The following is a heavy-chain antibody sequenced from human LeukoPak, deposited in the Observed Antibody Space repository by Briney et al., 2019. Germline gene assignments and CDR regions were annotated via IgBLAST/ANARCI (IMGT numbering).Heavy chain of an antibody. Sequence: ASVKVSCKASGYTFTSYAMHWVRQAPGQRLEWMGWINAGNGNTKYSQEFQGRVTISRDTSASTAYMELSSLRSEDTAMYYCARVGARLLPLLPDYWGQGTLVTVSS. CDR1: GYTFTSYA. V-gene: IGHV1-3*01. J-gene: IGHJ4*02. CDR3: ARVGARLLPLLPDY. D-gene: IGHD1-26*01. CDR2: INAGNGNT.